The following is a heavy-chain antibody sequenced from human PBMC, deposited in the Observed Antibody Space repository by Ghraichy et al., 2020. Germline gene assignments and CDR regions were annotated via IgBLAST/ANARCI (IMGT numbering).Heavy chain of an antibody. CDR3: ATTITIFGVARVDY. J-gene: IGHJ4*02. CDR1: GGSISSYY. CDR2: IYTSGST. D-gene: IGHD3-3*01. V-gene: IGHV4-4*07. Sequence: SETLSLTCTVSGGSISSYYWSWIRQPAGKGLEWIGRIYTSGSTNYNPSLKSRVTMSVDTSKNQFSLKLSSVTAADTAVYYCATTITIFGVARVDYWGQGTLVTVSS.